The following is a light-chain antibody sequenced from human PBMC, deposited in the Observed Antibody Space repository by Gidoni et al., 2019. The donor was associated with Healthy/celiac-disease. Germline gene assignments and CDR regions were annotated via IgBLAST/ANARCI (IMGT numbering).Light chain of an antibody. CDR1: QSVSSN. CDR3: QQYNNWPPLT. Sequence: EIVMTQSPATLSVSPGERATLSGRASQSVSSNLAWYQQKPGQAPRLLIYGASTRATGIPARFSGSGSGTEFTLTISSLQSEDLAVYYCQQYNNWPPLTFGGGTKVEIK. J-gene: IGKJ4*01. CDR2: GAS. V-gene: IGKV3-15*01.